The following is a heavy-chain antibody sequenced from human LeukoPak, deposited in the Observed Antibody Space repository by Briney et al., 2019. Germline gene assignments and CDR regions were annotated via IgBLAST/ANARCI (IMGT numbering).Heavy chain of an antibody. CDR2: IYYSGST. V-gene: IGHV4-59*11. D-gene: IGHD3-22*01. CDR1: DGSIGSHY. CDR3: ARGGYYDRSGNSYKFGFDM. Sequence: SETLSLTCTVSDGSIGSHYWSWIRQPPGKGLEWIGYIYYSGSTSYNSSLKSRVTISADTSKNQFSLKLSSATAADTAVYYCARGGYYDRSGNSYKFGFDMWGQGTMVTVSS. J-gene: IGHJ3*02.